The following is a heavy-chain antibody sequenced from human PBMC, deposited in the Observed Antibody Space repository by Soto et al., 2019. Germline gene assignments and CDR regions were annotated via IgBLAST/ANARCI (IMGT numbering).Heavy chain of an antibody. J-gene: IGHJ5*02. CDR1: GYSFTSYW. D-gene: IGHD2-21*01. CDR2: IYPGDSDT. Sequence: PGESLKISCKGSGYSFTSYWIGWVRQMPGKGLEWMGIIYPGDSDTRYSPSFQGQVTISADKSISTAYLQWSSLKASDTAMYYCARHGGEAYCGGDCLGGWFDPWGQGTLVTVS. V-gene: IGHV5-51*01. CDR3: ARHGGEAYCGGDCLGGWFDP.